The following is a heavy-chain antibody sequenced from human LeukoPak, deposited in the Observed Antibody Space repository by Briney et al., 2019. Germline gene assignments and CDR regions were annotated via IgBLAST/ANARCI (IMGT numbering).Heavy chain of an antibody. CDR2: INHSGST. J-gene: IGHJ5*02. Sequence: KPSETLSLTCAVYGGSFSGYYWSWIRQPPGKRLEWIGEINHSGSTNYNPSLKSRVTISVDTSKNQFSLKLSSVTAADTAVYYCARGTYDFWSPQRLTRFDPWGQGTLVTVSS. CDR1: GGSFSGYY. D-gene: IGHD3-3*01. V-gene: IGHV4-34*01. CDR3: ARGTYDFWSPQRLTRFDP.